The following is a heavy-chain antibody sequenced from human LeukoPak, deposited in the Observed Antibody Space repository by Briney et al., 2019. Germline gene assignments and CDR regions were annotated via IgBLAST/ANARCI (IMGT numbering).Heavy chain of an antibody. CDR3: ARLSAYYYGSYFYYYMDV. Sequence: GGSLRLSCEGSGFTFSSYWMTWVRQSPGQGPEWLANINQDESERYTVDSVKGRFTISRDNAKNSVYLQMNSLRAEDTALYYCARLSAYYYGSYFYYYMDVWGKGTTVTVSS. CDR1: GFTFSSYW. D-gene: IGHD3-10*01. J-gene: IGHJ6*03. V-gene: IGHV3-7*01. CDR2: INQDESER.